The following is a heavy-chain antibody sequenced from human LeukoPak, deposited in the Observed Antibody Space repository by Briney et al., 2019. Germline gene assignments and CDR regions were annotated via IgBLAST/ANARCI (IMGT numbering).Heavy chain of an antibody. J-gene: IGHJ3*02. CDR3: ARALTYLAAAGPNDAFDI. CDR1: GYTFTGYY. D-gene: IGHD6-13*01. V-gene: IGHV1-2*02. CDR2: INPNSGGT. Sequence: ASVKVSCKASGYTFTGYYMHWVRQAPGQGLEWMGWINPNSGGTNYAQKFQGRVTMTRDTSISTAYVELSRLRSDDTAVYYCARALTYLAAAGPNDAFDIWGQGTMVTVSS.